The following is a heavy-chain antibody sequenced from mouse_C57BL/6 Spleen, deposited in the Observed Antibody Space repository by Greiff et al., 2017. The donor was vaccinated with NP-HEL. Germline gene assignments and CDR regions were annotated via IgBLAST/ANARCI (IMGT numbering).Heavy chain of an antibody. V-gene: IGHV1-80*01. Sequence: QVQLQQSGAELVKPGASVKISCKASGYAFSSYWMNWVKQRPGKGLEWIGQIYHGDGDTNYNGKFKGKATLTADKSSSTAYMQLSSLTSEDSAVYFCARIDDYDRFAYWGQGTLVTVSA. J-gene: IGHJ3*01. CDR3: ARIDDYDRFAY. D-gene: IGHD2-4*01. CDR2: IYHGDGDT. CDR1: GYAFSSYW.